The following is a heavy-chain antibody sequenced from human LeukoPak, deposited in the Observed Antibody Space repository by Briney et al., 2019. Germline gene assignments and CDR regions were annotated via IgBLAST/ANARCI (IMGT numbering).Heavy chain of an antibody. CDR1: GFTFSSYA. Sequence: GGFLRLSCAASGFTFSSYAMSWVRQAPGKGLEWVSGIGGSGGSTYYADSVKGRFTISRDNSKSTLYLQMNTLRAEDTAVYYCARRAGDTMVRGPQQYYYYYMDVWGKGTTVTVSS. CDR3: ARRAGDTMVRGPQQYYYYYMDV. CDR2: IGGSGGST. D-gene: IGHD3-10*01. V-gene: IGHV3-23*01. J-gene: IGHJ6*03.